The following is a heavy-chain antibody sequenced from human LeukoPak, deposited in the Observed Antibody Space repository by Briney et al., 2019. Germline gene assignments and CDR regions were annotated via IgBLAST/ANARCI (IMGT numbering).Heavy chain of an antibody. CDR1: GGSISSSSYY. D-gene: IGHD3-3*01. Sequence: PSETLSLTCTASGGSISSSSYYWGWIRQPPGKGLEWIGSIYYSGSTYYNPSLKSRVTISVDTSKNQFSLKLSSVTAADTAVYYCARHGITIFGVVIKYFQHWGQGTLVTVSS. CDR2: IYYSGST. V-gene: IGHV4-39*01. CDR3: ARHGITIFGVVIKYFQH. J-gene: IGHJ1*01.